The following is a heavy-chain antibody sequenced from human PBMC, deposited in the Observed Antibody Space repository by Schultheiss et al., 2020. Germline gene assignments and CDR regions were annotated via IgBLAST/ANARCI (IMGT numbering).Heavy chain of an antibody. CDR2: IKSKTDGGTT. CDR1: GFTFSSYA. J-gene: IGHJ6*02. Sequence: GGSLRLSCAASGFTFSSYAMSWVRQAPGKGLEWVGRIKSKTDGGTTDYAAPVKGRFTISRDDSKNTLYLQMNSLKTEDTAVYYCTTNYDILTGYIYYYYGMDVWGQGTTVTVYS. D-gene: IGHD3-9*01. CDR3: TTNYDILTGYIYYYYGMDV. V-gene: IGHV3-15*01.